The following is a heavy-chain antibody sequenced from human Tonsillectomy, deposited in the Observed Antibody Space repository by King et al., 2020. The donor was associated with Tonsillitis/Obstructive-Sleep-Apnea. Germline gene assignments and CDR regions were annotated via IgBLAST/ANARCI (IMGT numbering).Heavy chain of an antibody. Sequence: VQLVESGGGVVQPGRSLRLSCAASGFTFSTYAMHWVRQAPGKGLEWVAVISYDGSNNYYADSVKGRFTISRDNSKNTLYLQMNSLGAEDTAVYYCARDRDCSSTSCYNAFDIWGQGTMVTVSS. CDR1: GFTFSTYA. CDR2: ISYDGSNN. CDR3: ARDRDCSSTSCYNAFDI. V-gene: IGHV3-30*04. D-gene: IGHD2-2*02. J-gene: IGHJ3*02.